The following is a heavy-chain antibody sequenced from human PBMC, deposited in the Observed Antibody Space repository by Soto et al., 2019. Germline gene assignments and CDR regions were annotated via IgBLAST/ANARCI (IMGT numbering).Heavy chain of an antibody. V-gene: IGHV1-69*06. D-gene: IGHD1-26*01. Sequence: SVKVSCKASGGTFSSYASSWVRQAPGQGLEWMGGLIPIFGTANYAQKVQGRVTITADKSTSTAYMESGSLSSQDAAVDYWASYSGTTGSVYYSFGMDVWGQGTTVAVSS. CDR2: LIPIFGTA. J-gene: IGHJ6*02. CDR3: ASYSGTTGSVYYSFGMDV. CDR1: GGTFSSYA.